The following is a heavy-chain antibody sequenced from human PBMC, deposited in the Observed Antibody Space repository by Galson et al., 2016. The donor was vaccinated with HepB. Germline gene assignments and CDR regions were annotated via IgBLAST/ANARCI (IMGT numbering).Heavy chain of an antibody. D-gene: IGHD3-3*01. V-gene: IGHV4-4*02. Sequence: SETLSLTCTVSGGSISSSNWWTWVRQPPGKGLDWIGEIYQSGDTNYNPSLGGRVTISIDYSKNQFSLKLNSVTAADTAVYYCARLITPYEVINDWGLGTLVTVSS. CDR1: GGSISSSNW. J-gene: IGHJ4*02. CDR3: ARLITPYEVIND. CDR2: IYQSGDT.